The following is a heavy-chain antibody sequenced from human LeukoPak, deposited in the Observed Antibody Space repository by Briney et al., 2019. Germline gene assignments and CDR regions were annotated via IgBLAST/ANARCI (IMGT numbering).Heavy chain of an antibody. J-gene: IGHJ4*02. CDR3: AGGRDRTELYFDS. Sequence: GSLRLSCAASGFTVSSNYMSWVRQAPGKGLEWVSVIYSGGSTYYADSVKGRFTISRDNSKNTLYLQMNSLRAEDTAVYYCAGGRDRTELYFDSWGQGTLVTVSS. V-gene: IGHV3-53*05. CDR2: IYSGGST. CDR1: GFTVSSNY. D-gene: IGHD2-8*02.